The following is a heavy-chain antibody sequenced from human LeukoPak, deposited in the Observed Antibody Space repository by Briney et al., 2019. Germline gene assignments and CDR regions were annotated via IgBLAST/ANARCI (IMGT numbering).Heavy chain of an antibody. CDR3: ASDCRLLYSFGRGCAFDI. J-gene: IGHJ3*02. D-gene: IGHD3-3*01. CDR1: GFTFDDYG. V-gene: IGHV3-20*04. CDR2: INWNGGST. Sequence: GGSLRLSCAASGFTFDDYGMSWVRQAPGKGLEWVSGINWNGGSTGYADSVKGRFTISRDNAKNSLYLQMNSLRAEDTALYYCASDCRLLYSFGRGCAFDIWGQGTMVTVSS.